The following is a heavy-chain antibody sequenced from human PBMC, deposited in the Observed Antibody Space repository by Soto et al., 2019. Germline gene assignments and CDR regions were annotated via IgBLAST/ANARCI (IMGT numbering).Heavy chain of an antibody. CDR3: ARDAVPFSYGGNGLYYYYGMDV. CDR1: GGSISSGDYY. Sequence: SETLSLTCTVSGGSISSGDYYWSWIRQPPGKGLEWIGYIYYSGSTYYNPSLKSRVTISVDTSKNQFSLKLSSVTAADTAVYYCARDAVPFSYGGNGLYYYYGMDVWGQGTAVTVS. CDR2: IYYSGST. J-gene: IGHJ6*02. D-gene: IGHD4-17*01. V-gene: IGHV4-30-4*01.